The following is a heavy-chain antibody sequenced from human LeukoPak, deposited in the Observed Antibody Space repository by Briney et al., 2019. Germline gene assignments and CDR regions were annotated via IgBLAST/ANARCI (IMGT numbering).Heavy chain of an antibody. Sequence: SETLSLTCAVYGGSFSGYYWSWIRQPPGKGLEWIGEINHSGSTNYNPSLKSRVTISVDTSKNQFSLKLSSVTAADTAVYYCAREPHYDYVWGSYRYTHPFDYWGQGTLVTVSS. CDR2: INHSGST. V-gene: IGHV4-34*01. CDR3: AREPHYDYVWGSYRYTHPFDY. J-gene: IGHJ4*02. D-gene: IGHD3-16*02. CDR1: GGSFSGYY.